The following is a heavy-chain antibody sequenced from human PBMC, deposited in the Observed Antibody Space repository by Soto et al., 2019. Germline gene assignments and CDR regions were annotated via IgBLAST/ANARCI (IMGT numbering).Heavy chain of an antibody. CDR2: INPNGGGT. V-gene: IGHV1-2*02. Sequence: QVQLVESGAEMKKPGASVKVSCESSGYTFTAYDIHWVRQAPGHGLEWMGWINPNGGGTKYAQKFQGRVTMTRDTSINTAYLELTRLTSDDTAVYYCARAVHTLIQGVRFRFDQCGQGTLVSVSS. CDR1: GYTFTAYD. CDR3: ARAVHTLIQGVRFRFDQ. J-gene: IGHJ4*02. D-gene: IGHD3-10*01.